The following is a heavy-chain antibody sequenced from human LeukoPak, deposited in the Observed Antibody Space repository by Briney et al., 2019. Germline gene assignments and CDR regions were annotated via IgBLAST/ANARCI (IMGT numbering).Heavy chain of an antibody. D-gene: IGHD3-22*01. J-gene: IGHJ4*02. Sequence: GGSLRLSCAASGFTFSSYWMSWVRQAPGKGLEWVANIKQDGSEKYYVDSVKGRFTISRDNAKNSLYLQMNSLRAEDTAVYYCARDLDYYDSSGYYYGRGQGTLVTVSS. V-gene: IGHV3-7*01. CDR3: ARDLDYYDSSGYYYG. CDR1: GFTFSSYW. CDR2: IKQDGSEK.